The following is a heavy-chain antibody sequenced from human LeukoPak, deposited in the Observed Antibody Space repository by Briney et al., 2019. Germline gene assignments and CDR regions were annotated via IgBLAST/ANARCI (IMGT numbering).Heavy chain of an antibody. CDR3: ARSPDLRDTMIVVVITQTYYFDY. J-gene: IGHJ4*02. CDR1: GGSISSSSYY. V-gene: IGHV4-39*01. D-gene: IGHD3-22*01. CDR2: IYYSGST. Sequence: SETLSLTCTVSGGSISSSSYYWGWIRQPPGKGLEWIGSIYYSGSTYYNPSLKSRVTISVDTSKNQFSLKLSSVTAADTAVYYCARSPDLRDTMIVVVITQTYYFDYWGQGTLVTVSS.